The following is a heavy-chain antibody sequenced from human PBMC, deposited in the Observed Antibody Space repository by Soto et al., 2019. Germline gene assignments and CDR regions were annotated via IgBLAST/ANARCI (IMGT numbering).Heavy chain of an antibody. CDR1: GFTFSSYW. V-gene: IGHV3-7*01. J-gene: IGHJ3*02. D-gene: IGHD2-15*01. CDR3: AREARVQWAVVYAFDI. Sequence: GGSLRLSCAASGFTFSSYWMSWVRQAPGKGLEWVANIKQDGSEKYYVDSVKGRFTISRDNAKNSLYLQMNSLRAEDTAVYYCAREARVQWAVVYAFDIWGQVTMITVSS. CDR2: IKQDGSEK.